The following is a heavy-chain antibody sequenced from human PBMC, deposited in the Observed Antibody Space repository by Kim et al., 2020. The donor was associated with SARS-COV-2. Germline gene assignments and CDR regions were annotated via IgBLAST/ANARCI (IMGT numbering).Heavy chain of an antibody. V-gene: IGHV4-39*01. CDR3: ARHPVSTSTIFGVVIRHPCDF. J-gene: IGHJ4*02. Sequence: SETLSLTCTVSGGSISSSSYYWGWIRQPPGKGLEWIGSIYYSGSTYYNPSLKSRVTISVDTSKNQFSLKLSSVTAADTAVYYCARHPVSTSTIFGVVIRHPCDFGGQGTLVTVSS. CDR1: GGSISSSSYY. D-gene: IGHD3-3*01. CDR2: IYYSGST.